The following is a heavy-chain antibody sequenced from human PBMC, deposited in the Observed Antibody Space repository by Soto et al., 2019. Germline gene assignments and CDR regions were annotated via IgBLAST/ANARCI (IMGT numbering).Heavy chain of an antibody. Sequence: SCDTVAYASTTYLISWVREKPGQGLEWMVRIDPSDSRTKYPPSLDGHVTISIDKSISAAVLQWSSRRASHTPVYCSARRRGYSYVFDYCGQGNL. CDR3: ARRRGYSYVFDY. D-gene: IGHD5-18*01. J-gene: IGHJ4*02. CDR1: AYASTTYL. CDR2: IDPSDSRT. V-gene: IGHV5-10-1*01.